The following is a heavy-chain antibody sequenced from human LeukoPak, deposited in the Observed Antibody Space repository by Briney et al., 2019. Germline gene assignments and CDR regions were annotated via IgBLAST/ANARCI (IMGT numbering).Heavy chain of an antibody. CDR2: IRSKANSYAT. CDR3: TSSRGSRTGS. J-gene: IGHJ5*02. V-gene: IGHV3-73*01. D-gene: IGHD2-8*02. CDR1: GFTFSGSA. Sequence: PGGSLRLSCAASGFTFSGSAMHWVRQASGKGLEWVGRIRSKANSYATAYAASVKGRFTTSRDDSKNTAYLQMNSLKTEDTAVYYCTSSRGSRTGSWGQGTLVTVSS.